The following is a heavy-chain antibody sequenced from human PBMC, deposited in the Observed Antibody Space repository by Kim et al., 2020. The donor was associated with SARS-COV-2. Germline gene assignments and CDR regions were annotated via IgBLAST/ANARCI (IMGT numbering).Heavy chain of an antibody. Sequence: ASVKVSCKVSGYTLTELSMHWVRQAPGKGLEWMGGFDPEDGETIYAQKFQGRVTMTEDTSTDTAYMELSSLRSEDTAVYYCATWTAAGPGYYYYYGMDVWGQGTTVTVSS. CDR2: FDPEDGET. CDR1: GYTLTELS. V-gene: IGHV1-24*01. D-gene: IGHD6-13*01. J-gene: IGHJ6*02. CDR3: ATWTAAGPGYYYYYGMDV.